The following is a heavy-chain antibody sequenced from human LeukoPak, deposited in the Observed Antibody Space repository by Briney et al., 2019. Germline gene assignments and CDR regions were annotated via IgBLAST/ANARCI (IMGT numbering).Heavy chain of an antibody. J-gene: IGHJ4*02. CDR3: ARGLDNYGSGSSD. V-gene: IGHV3-30*02. CDR2: IRYDGSNK. Sequence: SGGSLRLSCAASGFTFSSYGMHWVRQAPGKGLEWVAFIRYDGSNKYYADSVKGRFTISRDNAKNSLYLQMNSLRAEDTAVYYCARGLDNYGSGSSDWGQGTLVTVSS. CDR1: GFTFSSYG. D-gene: IGHD3-10*01.